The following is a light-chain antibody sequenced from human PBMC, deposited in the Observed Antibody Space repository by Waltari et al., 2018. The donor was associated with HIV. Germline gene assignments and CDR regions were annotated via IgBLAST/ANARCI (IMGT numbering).Light chain of an antibody. Sequence: IQMTQSPSALSASVGDTVPITCRASQKINRYLTWYQKKMGQAPRLLVYGASSLQSGVPARFRGSGSGSEYKLTISNLHSEDFASYFCQQSYGAPFTFGPGSTV. J-gene: IGKJ3*01. CDR3: QQSYGAPFT. CDR1: QKINRY. V-gene: IGKV1-39*01. CDR2: GAS.